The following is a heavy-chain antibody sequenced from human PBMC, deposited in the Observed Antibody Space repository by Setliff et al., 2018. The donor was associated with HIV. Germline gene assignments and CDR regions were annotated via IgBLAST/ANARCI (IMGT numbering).Heavy chain of an antibody. Sequence: GGSLRLSCAASGFTFSSYAMSWVRQAPGKGLEWVSAISGSGGGTYYADSVKGRFTISRDNSKNTLYLQMNSLRAEDTAVYYCAKDVYGYSSSSFQHWGQGTLVTVSS. V-gene: IGHV3-23*01. J-gene: IGHJ1*01. CDR2: ISGSGGGT. D-gene: IGHD6-13*01. CDR1: GFTFSSYA. CDR3: AKDVYGYSSSSFQH.